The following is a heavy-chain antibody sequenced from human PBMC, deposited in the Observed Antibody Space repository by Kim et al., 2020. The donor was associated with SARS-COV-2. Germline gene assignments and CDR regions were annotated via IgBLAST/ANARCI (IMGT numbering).Heavy chain of an antibody. D-gene: IGHD2-8*01. V-gene: IGHV3-23*01. J-gene: IGHJ4*02. Sequence: AESVKARFTNSRDNSKNTLYLQMNSLSAEETAVYYCAKVSPLYASGVTNWGQGTLVTVSS. CDR3: AKVSPLYASGVTN.